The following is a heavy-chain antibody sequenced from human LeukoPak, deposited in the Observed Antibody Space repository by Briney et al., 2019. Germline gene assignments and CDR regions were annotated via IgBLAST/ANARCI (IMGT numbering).Heavy chain of an antibody. V-gene: IGHV3-7*01. Sequence: GGSLRLSCEAFGFTFSSYWMSWVRQAPGRGLEWVANIKQDGSAKYYVDSVKGRFTISRDNAKNSLYLQMNSLRAEDTAVYYCAELGITMIGGVWGKGTTVTISS. J-gene: IGHJ6*04. CDR1: GFTFSSYW. D-gene: IGHD3-10*02. CDR2: IKQDGSAK. CDR3: AELGITMIGGV.